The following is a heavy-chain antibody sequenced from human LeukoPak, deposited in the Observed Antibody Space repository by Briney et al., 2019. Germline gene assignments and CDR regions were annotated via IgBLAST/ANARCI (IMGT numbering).Heavy chain of an antibody. CDR1: GFNFSTYA. J-gene: IGHJ3*02. D-gene: IGHD3-3*01. CDR3: AKGMYDFWSGYHDAFDI. CDR2: ISFDGSNK. V-gene: IGHV3-30-3*01. Sequence: GGSLRLSCVASGFNFSTYAMHWVRQAPGKGLDWLTVISFDGSNKFYADSVKGRSTISRDNSKNTLFLQLSSLRTEDTAVYYCAKGMYDFWSGYHDAFDIWGQGTMVTVSS.